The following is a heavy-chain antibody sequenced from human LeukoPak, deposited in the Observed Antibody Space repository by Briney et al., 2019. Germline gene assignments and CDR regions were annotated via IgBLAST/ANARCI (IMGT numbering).Heavy chain of an antibody. J-gene: IGHJ4*02. V-gene: IGHV4-59*01. CDR3: ARSSGSYSIDY. D-gene: IGHD1-26*01. CDR1: GGSIGPYY. CDR2: IYYSGST. Sequence: PETLSLTCTVSGGSIGPYYWSWIRQPPGKGLEWIGYIYYSGSTNYNPSLKSRVTISVDTSKNQFSLKLSSVTAADTAVYYCARSSGSYSIDYWGQGTLVTVSS.